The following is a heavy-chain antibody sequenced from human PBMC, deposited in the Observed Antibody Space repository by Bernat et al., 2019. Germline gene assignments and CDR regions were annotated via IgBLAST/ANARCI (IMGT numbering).Heavy chain of an antibody. D-gene: IGHD1-26*01. V-gene: IGHV2-5*02. J-gene: IGHJ3*02. CDR2: IYWDDDK. CDR1: GFSLSTSGVG. Sequence: QITLKESGPTLVKPTQTLTLTCTFSGFSLSTSGVGVGWIRQPPGKALEWLALIYWDDDKRYSPSLKSRLTITKDTSKNQVVLTMTNMDPVDSATYYCAHSLVGATFADAFDIWGQGTMVTVSS. CDR3: AHSLVGATFADAFDI.